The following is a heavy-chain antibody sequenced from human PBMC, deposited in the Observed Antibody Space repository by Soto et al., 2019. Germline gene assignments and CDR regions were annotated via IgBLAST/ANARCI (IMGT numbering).Heavy chain of an antibody. CDR1: GGAISRYY. J-gene: IGHJ6*02. CDR2: IYYSGST. D-gene: IGHD6-6*01. V-gene: IGHV4-59*01. CDR3: ARDRPGPYGMDV. Sequence: ETLSLTCTVSGGAISRYYWSWIRQPPGKGLEWIGYIYYSGSTNYNPSLKSRVTISVDTSKNQFSLRLSSVTAADTAVYYCARDRPGPYGMDVWGQGTTVTVSS.